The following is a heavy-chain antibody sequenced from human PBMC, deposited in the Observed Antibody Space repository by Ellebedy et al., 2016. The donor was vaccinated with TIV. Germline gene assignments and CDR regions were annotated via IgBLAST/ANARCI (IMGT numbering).Heavy chain of an antibody. CDR1: GGSFSGYY. CDR2: INHSGST. D-gene: IGHD4-23*01. Sequence: SETLSLXXAVYGGSFSGYYWSWIRQPPGKGLEWIGEINHSGSTNYNPSLKSRVTISVDTSKNQFSLKLSSVTAADTAVYYCARGSTVVIWALAFDIWGQGTMVTVSS. CDR3: ARGSTVVIWALAFDI. V-gene: IGHV4-34*01. J-gene: IGHJ3*02.